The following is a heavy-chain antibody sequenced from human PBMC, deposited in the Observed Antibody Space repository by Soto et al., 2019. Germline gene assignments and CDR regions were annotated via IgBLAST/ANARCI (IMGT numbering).Heavy chain of an antibody. CDR2: IIPILGIA. CDR1: GGTFSSYT. V-gene: IGHV1-69*08. D-gene: IGHD2-15*01. CDR3: ARDRTGYCSGGSCYTPDRVAFDI. J-gene: IGHJ3*02. Sequence: QVQLVQSGAEVKKPGSSVKVSCKASGGTFSSYTISWVRQAPGQGLEWMGRIIPILGIANYAQKFQGRVTITADKSTSTAYMELSSLRSEDTAVYYCARDRTGYCSGGSCYTPDRVAFDIWGQGTMVTVSS.